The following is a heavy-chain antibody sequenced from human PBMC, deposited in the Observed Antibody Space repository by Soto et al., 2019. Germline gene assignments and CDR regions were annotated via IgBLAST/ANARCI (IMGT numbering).Heavy chain of an antibody. J-gene: IGHJ5*02. Sequence: GGSLRLSCAASGFTVSSNYMSWVRQAPGKGLEWVSAISGSGGSTYYVDSVKGRFTISRDNSKNTLYLQMNSLRAEDTAVYCCAKHSSSWYEYNWFDPWGQGTLVTVSS. CDR2: ISGSGGST. D-gene: IGHD6-13*01. V-gene: IGHV3-23*01. CDR3: AKHSSSWYEYNWFDP. CDR1: GFTVSSNY.